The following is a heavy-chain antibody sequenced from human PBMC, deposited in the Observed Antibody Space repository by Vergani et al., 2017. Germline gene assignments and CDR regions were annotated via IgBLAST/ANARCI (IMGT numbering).Heavy chain of an antibody. CDR3: ARGSDSSGWTPNWYFDL. CDR1: GGTFSNYT. Sequence: QVQLVQSGAEVKKPGSSVKVSCKASGGTFSNYTISWVRQAPGQGLEWMGRNIPILDIASYAQKFQGRVTITADKSTSTAYMELSSLRSEDTAVYYCARGSDSSGWTPNWYFDLWGRGTLVTVSS. CDR2: NIPILDIA. D-gene: IGHD6-19*01. J-gene: IGHJ2*01. V-gene: IGHV1-69*02.